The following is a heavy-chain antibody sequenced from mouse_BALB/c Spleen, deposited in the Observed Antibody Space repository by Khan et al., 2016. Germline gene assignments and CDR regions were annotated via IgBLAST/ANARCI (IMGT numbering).Heavy chain of an antibody. CDR2: INTETGEP. J-gene: IGHJ4*01. Sequence: QIQLVQSGPELKKPGETVKISCKASGYTFTDYSMHWVKQAPGKGLKWMGWINTETGEPTYADDFKGRFAFSLETSASTAYLQNNTRKKEDTATYICRRVRRSYAMDYWGQGTSVTVSS. D-gene: IGHD2-14*01. CDR3: RRVRRSYAMDY. V-gene: IGHV9-2-1*01. CDR1: GYTFTDYS.